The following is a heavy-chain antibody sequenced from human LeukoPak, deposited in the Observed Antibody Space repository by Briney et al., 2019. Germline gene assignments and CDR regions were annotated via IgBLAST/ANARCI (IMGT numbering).Heavy chain of an antibody. CDR3: TKLARAPRDFDY. J-gene: IGHJ4*01. CDR1: GGSISSSNW. CDR2: IYHSGST. Sequence: PSGTLSLTCAVSGGSISSSNWWSWVRQSPGKGLEWIGEIYHSGSTNYNPSLKSRVTISVDTSKNQFSLKLSSVTAADTAVYYCTKLARAPRDFDYWGQGTLVTVSS. V-gene: IGHV4-4*02. D-gene: IGHD2-8*01.